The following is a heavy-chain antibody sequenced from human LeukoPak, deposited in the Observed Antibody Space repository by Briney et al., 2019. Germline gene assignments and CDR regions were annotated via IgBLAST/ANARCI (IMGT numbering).Heavy chain of an antibody. CDR2: ISGSGGST. J-gene: IGHJ4*02. Sequence: PGGSLRLSCAASGFTFSSYAMSWVRQAPGKGLEWVSAISGSGGSTHYADSVKGRFTISRDNSKNTLYLQMNSLRAEDTAVYYCAKGSGVVVAARFFVLDYWGQGTLVTVSS. D-gene: IGHD2-15*01. CDR1: GFTFSSYA. V-gene: IGHV3-23*01. CDR3: AKGSGVVVAARFFVLDY.